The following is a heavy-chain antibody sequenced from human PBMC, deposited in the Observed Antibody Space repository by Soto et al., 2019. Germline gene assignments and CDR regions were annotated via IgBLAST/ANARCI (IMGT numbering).Heavy chain of an antibody. Sequence: QVQLVQSGAEVKKPGASVKVSCKASGYTFTSYYMHWVRQAPGQGLEWMGIINPSGGSTSYAQKFQGRVTMTRDTSTSTVYMELSSLRSEDTAVYYCARGGVHYYDSSGYIDYWGQGTLVTVSS. D-gene: IGHD3-22*01. CDR2: INPSGGST. CDR3: ARGGVHYYDSSGYIDY. V-gene: IGHV1-46*01. J-gene: IGHJ4*02. CDR1: GYTFTSYY.